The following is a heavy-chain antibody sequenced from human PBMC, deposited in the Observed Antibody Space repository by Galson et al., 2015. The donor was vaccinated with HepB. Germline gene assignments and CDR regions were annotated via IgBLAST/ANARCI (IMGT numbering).Heavy chain of an antibody. J-gene: IGHJ5*02. CDR1: GYTFTSYY. D-gene: IGHD5-18*01. CDR3: ARDVDTPKLGFDP. V-gene: IGHV1-46*03. Sequence: SVKVSCKASGYTFTSYYMHWVRQAPGQGLEWMGIINPSGGSTSYAQKFQGRVTMARDTSTSTVYMELSSLRSEDTAVYYCARDVDTPKLGFDPWGQGTLVTVSS. CDR2: INPSGGST.